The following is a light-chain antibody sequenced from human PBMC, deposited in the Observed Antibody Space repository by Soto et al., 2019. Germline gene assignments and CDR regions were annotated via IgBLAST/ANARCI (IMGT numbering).Light chain of an antibody. CDR1: SSDLGGYNY. Sequence: QSALTQPASVSGSPGQSITISCTGPSSDLGGYNYVSWYQQHPGKAPKLMIYEVSNRPSGVSTRFSGSKSGNTASLTISGLQAEDDADYYCSSDTSSSIAYVFGAGTKLTVL. CDR3: SSDTSSSIAYV. J-gene: IGLJ1*01. V-gene: IGLV2-14*01. CDR2: EVS.